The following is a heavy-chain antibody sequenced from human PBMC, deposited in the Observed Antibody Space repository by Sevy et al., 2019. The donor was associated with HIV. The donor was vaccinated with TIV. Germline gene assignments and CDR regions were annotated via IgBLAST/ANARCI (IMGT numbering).Heavy chain of an antibody. CDR1: GFTFSSYA. D-gene: IGHD6-13*01. Sequence: GGSLRLSCAASGFTFSSYAMHWVRQAPGKGLEWVAVISYDGSNKYYADSVKGRFTISRDNSKNTLYPQMNSLRAEDTAVYYCAREGIAPHPYFDYWGQGTLVTVSS. CDR3: AREGIAPHPYFDY. CDR2: ISYDGSNK. V-gene: IGHV3-30-3*01. J-gene: IGHJ4*02.